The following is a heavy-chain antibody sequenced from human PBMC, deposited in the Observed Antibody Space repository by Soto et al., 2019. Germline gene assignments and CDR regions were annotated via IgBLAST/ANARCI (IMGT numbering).Heavy chain of an antibody. CDR3: AKLGSPFDSSPGILDY. J-gene: IGHJ4*02. CDR1: GFTFSSYG. CDR2: ISYDGSNK. Sequence: QVQLVESGGGVVQPGRSLRLSCAASGFTFSSYGMHWVRQAPGKGLEWVAVISYDGSNKYYADSVKGRFTISRDNSKNTLYLQMNSLRAEDTAVYYCAKLGSPFDSSPGILDYWGQGTLVTVSS. D-gene: IGHD6-6*01. V-gene: IGHV3-30*18.